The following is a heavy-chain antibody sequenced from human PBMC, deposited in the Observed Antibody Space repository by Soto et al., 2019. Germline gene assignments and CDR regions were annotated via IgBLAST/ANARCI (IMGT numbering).Heavy chain of an antibody. Sequence: GGSLRLSCAASGFTVSTNYMTWVRQAPGKGLEWVSSIYSGGSTYYADSVRGRFTISRDNAKNTLYLQMNSLGTEDTAVYYCARDSHSPERFDSWGQGTLVTVSS. CDR1: GFTVSTNY. CDR2: IYSGGST. J-gene: IGHJ4*02. V-gene: IGHV3-53*01. D-gene: IGHD5-18*01. CDR3: ARDSHSPERFDS.